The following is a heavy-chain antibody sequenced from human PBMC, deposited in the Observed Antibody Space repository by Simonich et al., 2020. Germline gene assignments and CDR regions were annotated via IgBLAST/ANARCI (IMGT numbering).Heavy chain of an antibody. CDR3: AREQARGGAFDI. D-gene: IGHD3-16*01. CDR2: ISSSRSYK. Sequence: EVQLVESGGGLVKPGGSLRLSCAASGFTFCRYSMNWVRLAPGKGREGVSSISSSRSYKDYAESVKGRFTISRDNAKNSLYLQMNSLRAEDTAVYYCAREQARGGAFDIWGQGTMVTVSS. CDR1: GFTFCRYS. V-gene: IGHV3-21*01. J-gene: IGHJ3*02.